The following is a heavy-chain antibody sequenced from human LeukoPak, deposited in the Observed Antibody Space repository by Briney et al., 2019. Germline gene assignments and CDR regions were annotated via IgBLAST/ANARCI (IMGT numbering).Heavy chain of an antibody. J-gene: IGHJ4*02. D-gene: IGHD3-22*01. Sequence: GASVKVSCKASGGTFSRLTISWVRQAPGQGLEWMGGILPIFGTANYAQKFQGRVTMTEDTSTDTAYMELSSLRSEDTAVYYCATDPGYYDSSGYYYWGQGTLVTVSS. CDR1: GGTFSRLT. CDR2: ILPIFGTA. CDR3: ATDPGYYDSSGYYY. V-gene: IGHV1-69*06.